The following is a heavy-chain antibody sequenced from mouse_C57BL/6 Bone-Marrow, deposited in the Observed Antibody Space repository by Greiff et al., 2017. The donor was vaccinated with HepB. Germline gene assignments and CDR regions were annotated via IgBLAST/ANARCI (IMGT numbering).Heavy chain of an antibody. Sequence: VQLQQSGPELVKPGASVKISCKASGYSFTGYYMNWVKQSPEKSLEWIGEINPSTGGTTYNQKFKAKATLTVDKSSSTAYMQLKSLTSEDSAVYYCARDSSVYLGDYYAMDYWGQGTSVTVSS. CDR3: ARDSSVYLGDYYAMDY. J-gene: IGHJ4*01. CDR2: INPSTGGT. V-gene: IGHV1-42*01. CDR1: GYSFTGYY. D-gene: IGHD3-2*02.